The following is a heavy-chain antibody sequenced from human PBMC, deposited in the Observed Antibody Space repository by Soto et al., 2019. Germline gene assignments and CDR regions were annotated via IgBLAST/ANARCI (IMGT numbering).Heavy chain of an antibody. D-gene: IGHD3-22*01. CDR2: IKSKTDGGTT. Sequence: GGSLRLSCAASGFTFSNAWMNWVRQAPGKGLEWVGRIKSKTDGGTTDYAAPVKGRFTISRDDSKNTLYLQMNSLKTEDTAVYYCTTDGYYYDSSGYYLYFDYWGQGTLVTVSS. V-gene: IGHV3-15*07. J-gene: IGHJ4*02. CDR3: TTDGYYYDSSGYYLYFDY. CDR1: GFTFSNAW.